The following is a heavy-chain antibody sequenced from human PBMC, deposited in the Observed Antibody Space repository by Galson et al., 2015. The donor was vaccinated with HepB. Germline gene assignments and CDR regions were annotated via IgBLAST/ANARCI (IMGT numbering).Heavy chain of an antibody. J-gene: IGHJ4*02. CDR1: GYTLTELS. Sequence: SVKVSCKVSGYTLTELSMHWVRQAPGKGLEWMGGFGPEDGETIYAQKFQGRVTLTEDTSTDTAYMELSSLRSEDTAVYYCATEPPDSSGVDYWGQGTLVTVSS. CDR2: FGPEDGET. CDR3: ATEPPDSSGVDY. D-gene: IGHD3-22*01. V-gene: IGHV1-24*01.